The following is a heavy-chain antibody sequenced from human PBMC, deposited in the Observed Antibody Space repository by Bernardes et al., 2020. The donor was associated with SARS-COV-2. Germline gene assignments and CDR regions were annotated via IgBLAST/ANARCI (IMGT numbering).Heavy chain of an antibody. V-gene: IGHV3-23*01. CDR2: ISVPGMT. Sequence: GGSLRLSCAASGFTFSHYAMSWFRQAPGKGLEWVSDISVPGMTYYADPVRGRFTISRANSKNTLYFEMHCLVKDTAVYYCATKPSPTVTTYYYYGMDVWGQGTTVTVSS. D-gene: IGHD4-17*01. CDR3: ATKPSPTVTTYYYYGMDV. J-gene: IGHJ6*02. CDR1: GFTFSHYA.